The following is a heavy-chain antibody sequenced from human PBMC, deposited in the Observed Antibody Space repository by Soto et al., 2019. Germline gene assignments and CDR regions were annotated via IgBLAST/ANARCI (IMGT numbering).Heavy chain of an antibody. J-gene: IGHJ4*02. CDR3: VKVRDFVVLPAGILDF. CDR2: INHSGST. V-gene: IGHV4-34*01. D-gene: IGHD2-8*01. CDR1: RDYY. Sequence: RDYYWPRILKPKGTGLEWIGEINHSGSTNYNPSLKSRVTISVDTSKNQFSLKLTSVTAADTAIYFCVKVRDFVVLPAGILDFWGTGTLVIGFS.